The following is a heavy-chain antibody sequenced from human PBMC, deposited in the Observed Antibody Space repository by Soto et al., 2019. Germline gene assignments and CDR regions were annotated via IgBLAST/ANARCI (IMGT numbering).Heavy chain of an antibody. CDR2: IYPDDSDT. CDR1: VYSITDYW. V-gene: IGHV5-51*01. J-gene: IGHJ4*02. CDR3: ARQDDDVDS. Sequence: PGESLKIYCKDSVYSITDYWIGWVRQVPGKGLEWMGIIYPDDSDTRYSPSFLGQVTISADKSISTAYLQWSSLKASDTAMYYCARQDDDVDSWGQGTLVTVSS. D-gene: IGHD1-1*01.